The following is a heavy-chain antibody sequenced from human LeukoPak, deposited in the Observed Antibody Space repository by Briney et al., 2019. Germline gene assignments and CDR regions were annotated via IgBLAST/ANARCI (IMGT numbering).Heavy chain of an antibody. CDR1: GDSITRTDYY. J-gene: IGHJ4*02. Sequence: SETLSLTCSVSGDSITRTDYYWGWFRQPPGKRLEWIGNVDYRGRAFYNPSLKGRVTVSVDTAVLQLSLRPNSVTVADTAIYYCAKHGAPSTNSFADFWGQGTLVTVSS. CDR2: VDYRGRA. D-gene: IGHD4-23*01. V-gene: IGHV4-39*01. CDR3: AKHGAPSTNSFADF.